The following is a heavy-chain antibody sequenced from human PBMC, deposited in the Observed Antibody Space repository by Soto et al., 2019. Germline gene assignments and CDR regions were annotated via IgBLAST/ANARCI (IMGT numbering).Heavy chain of an antibody. CDR1: GGSISSYY. Sequence: QVQLQESGPGLVKPSETLSLTYTVSGGSISSYYWSWIRQPPGKGLEWIGYIYYSGSTNYNPSLKSRVTISVDTSKNQFSLKLSSVTAADTAVYYCAGRYAGNFDYWGQGTLVTVSS. CDR2: IYYSGST. V-gene: IGHV4-59*01. D-gene: IGHD2-8*01. CDR3: AGRYAGNFDY. J-gene: IGHJ4*02.